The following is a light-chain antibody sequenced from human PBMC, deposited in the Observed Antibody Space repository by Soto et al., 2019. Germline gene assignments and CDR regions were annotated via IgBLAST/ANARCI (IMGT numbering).Light chain of an antibody. CDR2: VSS. V-gene: IGKV2-28*01. CDR3: MQALQTPYT. J-gene: IGKJ2*01. Sequence: DIVMTQSLLSLPVTPGEPASISCRSSQTLLHRNGYNYLDWYLQKPGQSPQLLIYVSSNRASGVPDRFSGSGSGTDFTLKISRVEAEDVGVYYCMQALQTPYTFGQGTKLEIK. CDR1: QTLLHRNGYNY.